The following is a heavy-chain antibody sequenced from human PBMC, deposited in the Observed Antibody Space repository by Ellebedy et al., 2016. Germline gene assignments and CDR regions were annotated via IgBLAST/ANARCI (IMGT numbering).Heavy chain of an antibody. Sequence: GESLKISCEGSGYSFTSYWIGWVRQLPGKGLEWMGIIYPGDSDTRYSPSFQGQVTISADKSISTAYLQWSSLKASDTAMYYCARAFGRGLDAFDIWGQGTMVTVSS. V-gene: IGHV5-51*01. CDR3: ARAFGRGLDAFDI. CDR2: IYPGDSDT. J-gene: IGHJ3*02. D-gene: IGHD3-10*01. CDR1: GYSFTSYW.